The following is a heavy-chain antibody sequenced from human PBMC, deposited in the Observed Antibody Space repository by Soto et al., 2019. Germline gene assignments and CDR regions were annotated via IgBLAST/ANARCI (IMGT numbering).Heavy chain of an antibody. D-gene: IGHD2-15*01. CDR1: GFPLSTSGVG. J-gene: IGHJ4*02. V-gene: IGHV2-5*02. CDR2: IYWDDDK. CDR3: AHRPASCSGGSCYSGFDY. Sequence: QITLKESGPTLVKPTQTLTLTCTFSGFPLSTSGVGVGWIRQPPGKALEWLALIYWDDDKRYSPSLKSRLNITKSTSKSHEVTTITTMDPVDTTTYYWAHRPASCSGGSCYSGFDYWGQGTLVTVSS.